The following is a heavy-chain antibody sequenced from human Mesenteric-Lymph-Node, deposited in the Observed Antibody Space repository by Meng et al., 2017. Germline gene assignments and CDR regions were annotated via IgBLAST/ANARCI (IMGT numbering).Heavy chain of an antibody. J-gene: IGHJ4*03. CDR2: IGEDGGEK. CDR1: GFTFSDYY. CDR3: ARAWKRSGYYYQYFDY. Sequence: GESLKISCAASGFTFSDYYMSWVRQAPGKGLEWVAKIGEDGGEKHYADSVKGRFTISRDNAKNSLYLQMNSLRAEDTAVYYCARAWKRSGYYYQYFDYWGQGTTVTVSS. D-gene: IGHD3-22*01. V-gene: IGHV3-7*01.